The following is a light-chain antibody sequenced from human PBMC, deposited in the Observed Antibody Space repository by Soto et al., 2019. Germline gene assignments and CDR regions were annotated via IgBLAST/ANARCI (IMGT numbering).Light chain of an antibody. CDR3: SAHGGTNPYV. CDR2: EVN. J-gene: IGLJ1*01. CDR1: ASDIGGYNF. Sequence: QSALTQPPSASGSPGQSVALSCTGTASDIGGYNFVSWYQQHPGKAPKLMIYEVNKRPSGVPDRFSGSKSGNTASLTVSGLQAEDEADYYCSAHGGTNPYVFGTGTKLTVL. V-gene: IGLV2-8*01.